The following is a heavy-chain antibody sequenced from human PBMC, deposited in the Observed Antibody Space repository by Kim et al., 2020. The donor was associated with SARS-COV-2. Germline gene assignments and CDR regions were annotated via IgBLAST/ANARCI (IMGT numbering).Heavy chain of an antibody. CDR3: ASSLGYCSGGSCYFSGMDV. CDR1: GGSISSGDYY. CDR2: IYYSGST. J-gene: IGHJ6*02. D-gene: IGHD2-15*01. Sequence: SETLSLTCTVSGGSISSGDYYWSWIRQPPGKGLEWIGYIYYSGSTYYNPSLKSRVTISVDTSKNQFSLKLSSVTAADTAVYYCASSLGYCSGGSCYFSGMDVWGQGTTVTVSS. V-gene: IGHV4-30-4*01.